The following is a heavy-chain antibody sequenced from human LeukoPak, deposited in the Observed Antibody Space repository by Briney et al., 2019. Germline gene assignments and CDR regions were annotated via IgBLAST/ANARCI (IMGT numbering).Heavy chain of an antibody. CDR2: ISRSTSTI. V-gene: IGHV3-48*01. D-gene: IGHD4-17*01. J-gene: IGHJ1*01. Sequence: GGSLRLACAASGFTFSDYRMIWVRQAPGKGLEWVSYISRSTSTIYYADSVKGRFTVSRDNAKNSLYLQINSLRAEDTAVYYCARDFVYGDSLEYFQDWGQGTLVTVSS. CDR3: ARDFVYGDSLEYFQD. CDR1: GFTFSDYR.